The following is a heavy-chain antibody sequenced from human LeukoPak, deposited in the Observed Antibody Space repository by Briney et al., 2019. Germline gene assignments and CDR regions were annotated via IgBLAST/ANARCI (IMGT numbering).Heavy chain of an antibody. V-gene: IGHV4-39*01. CDR2: IYDSGST. Sequence: SETLSLTCTVSGGSIRSSYYYWGWIRQPPGRGLEWIGSIYDSGSTYYNPSLKTRVTISVDPSKNQFSLKLDSVTAEDTAVYYCARRYGPWGQRTLVTVSS. CDR1: GGSIRSSYYY. J-gene: IGHJ5*02. D-gene: IGHD3-16*01. CDR3: ARRYGP.